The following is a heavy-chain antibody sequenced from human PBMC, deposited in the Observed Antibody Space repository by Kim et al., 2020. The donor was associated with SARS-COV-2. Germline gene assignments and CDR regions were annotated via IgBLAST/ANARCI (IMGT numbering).Heavy chain of an antibody. CDR1: GFTFSSYA. V-gene: IGHV3-23*01. CDR3: AKDNYYDFWSGYSNADAYYFDY. CDR2: ISGSGGST. Sequence: GGSLRLSCAASGFTFSSYAMSWVRQAPGKGLEWVSAISGSGGSTYYADSVKGRFTISRDNSKNTLYLQMNSLRAEDTAVYYCAKDNYYDFWSGYSNADAYYFDYWGQGTLVTVSS. J-gene: IGHJ4*02. D-gene: IGHD3-3*01.